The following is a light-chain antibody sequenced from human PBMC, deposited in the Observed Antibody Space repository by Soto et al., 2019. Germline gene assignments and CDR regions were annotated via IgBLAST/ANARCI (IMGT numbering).Light chain of an antibody. CDR1: QSVSSH. CDR3: QQRSNSFT. V-gene: IGKV3-11*01. CDR2: DAS. J-gene: IGKJ3*01. Sequence: EIVLTQSPDTLSLSPPQSSTLSVRASQSVSSHLAWYQQKPGQAPRLLIYDASNRATGIPARFSGSGSGTDFTLTISSLEPEDFAVYYCQQRSNSFTFGPGTKVDIK.